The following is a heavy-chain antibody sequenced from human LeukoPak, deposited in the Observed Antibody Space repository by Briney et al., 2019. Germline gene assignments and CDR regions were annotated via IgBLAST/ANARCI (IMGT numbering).Heavy chain of an antibody. V-gene: IGHV3-23*01. D-gene: IGHD4-23*01. CDR1: GFTFSSFA. J-gene: IGHJ4*02. CDR2: ISDSGVST. Sequence: GGSLRLSCAASGFTFSSFAMSWVRQAPGKGLEWVSSISDSGVSTNYADSVKGRFTISRDKAKKTLYLVVNSLRAEDTAVYHCAKKVRVYSGSYYDYWGQGALVTVSS. CDR3: AKKVRVYSGSYYDY.